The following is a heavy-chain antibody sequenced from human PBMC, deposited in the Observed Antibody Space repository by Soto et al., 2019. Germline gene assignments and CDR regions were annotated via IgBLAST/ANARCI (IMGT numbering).Heavy chain of an antibody. CDR1: GGSIRSYY. J-gene: IGHJ4*02. D-gene: IGHD1-26*01. V-gene: IGHV4-59*01. CDR3: ARELGMGFDY. Sequence: SETLSLTCSVSGGSIRSYYWTWIRQPPGKGLEWIGYIYNSGSTNYNPSLKSRVTISMDTSKNQVSLKLSSVTAADTAVYYCARELGMGFDYWGQGTPVTVSS. CDR2: IYNSGST.